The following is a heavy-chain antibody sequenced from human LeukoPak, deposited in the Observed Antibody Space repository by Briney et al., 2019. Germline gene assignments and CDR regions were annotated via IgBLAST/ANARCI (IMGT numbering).Heavy chain of an antibody. CDR2: IYSGGST. D-gene: IGHD2-21*02. J-gene: IGHJ6*02. CDR3: ARVPYCGGDCYPGGSRYYGMDV. V-gene: IGHV3-53*01. Sequence: GGSLRLSCAASGFTVSSNYMSWVRQAPGKGLEWVSVIYSGGSTYYADSVKGRFTISRDNSKNTLYLQMNSLRAEDTAVYYCARVPYCGGDCYPGGSRYYGMDVWGQGTTVTVSS. CDR1: GFTVSSNY.